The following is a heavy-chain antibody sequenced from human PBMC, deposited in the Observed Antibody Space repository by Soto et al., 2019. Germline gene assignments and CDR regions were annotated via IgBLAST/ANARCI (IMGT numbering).Heavy chain of an antibody. CDR3: AKDGQIAVAVLRD. V-gene: IGHV3-30*18. D-gene: IGHD6-19*01. Sequence: QVQLVESGGGVVQPGRSLRLSCAASGFTFSTYSMHWVRQAPGKGLEWVALISYDGSKKYYADSVKGRFTISRDNSKNTLYVQRNSLRAEDTAVYYGAKDGQIAVAVLRDWGQGHLVTVSS. CDR1: GFTFSTYS. CDR2: ISYDGSKK. J-gene: IGHJ4*02.